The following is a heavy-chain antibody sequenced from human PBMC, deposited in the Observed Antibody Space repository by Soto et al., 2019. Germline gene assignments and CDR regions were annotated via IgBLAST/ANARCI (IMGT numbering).Heavy chain of an antibody. CDR1: GGTFRTNA. CDR3: ARRKSYYYREEAFDI. CDR2: IIPIFGTA. J-gene: IGHJ3*02. Sequence: SVKVSCKASGGTFRTNAISWVGQPPGQGLEWMGGIIPIFGTANYAQKFQGRVTITADESTSTAYMELSSLRSEDTAVYYYARRKSYYYREEAFDIWGQGTMVTVSS. D-gene: IGHD3-22*01. V-gene: IGHV1-69*13.